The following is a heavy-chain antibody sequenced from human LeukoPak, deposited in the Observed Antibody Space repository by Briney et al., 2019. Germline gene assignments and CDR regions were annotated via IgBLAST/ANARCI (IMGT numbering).Heavy chain of an antibody. CDR3: AKLTTSWFDP. J-gene: IGHJ5*02. CDR2: ISYDGSNK. Sequence: GGSLRLSCAASGFTFSSYGMHWVRQAPGKGLEWVAVISYDGSNKYYADSVKGRFTISRDNSKNTLYPQMNSLRAEDTAVYYCAKLTTSWFDPWGQGTLVTVSS. V-gene: IGHV3-30*18. CDR1: GFTFSSYG. D-gene: IGHD4-11*01.